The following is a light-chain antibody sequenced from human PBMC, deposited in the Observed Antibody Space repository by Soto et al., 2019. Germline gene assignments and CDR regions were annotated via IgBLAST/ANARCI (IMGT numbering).Light chain of an antibody. CDR2: DAS. J-gene: IGKJ4*01. CDR1: QSISNW. Sequence: DIQMTQSPSTLSASVGDRVTITCRASQSISNWLAWYQQKPGKAPKLLMYDASSLESGVPSRFSGSGSGTEFTLTISSLQPDDFATYYCQQYSIYSALTFGGGTKVDIK. V-gene: IGKV1-5*01. CDR3: QQYSIYSALT.